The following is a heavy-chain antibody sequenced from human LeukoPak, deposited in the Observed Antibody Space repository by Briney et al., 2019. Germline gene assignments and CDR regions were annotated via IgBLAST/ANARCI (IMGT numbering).Heavy chain of an antibody. V-gene: IGHV1-2*02. Sequence: ASVKVSCKASGYRFISHYIHWVRRAPGQGPEWLGWMHAGNGNTRYPEKFEGRVTMTRDTSSNTAYMDLTSLRSDDTAVYYCAREGSYCVGGDCYSFDFWGQGTLVTVSS. CDR1: GYRFISHY. J-gene: IGHJ4*02. CDR3: AREGSYCVGGDCYSFDF. CDR2: MHAGNGNT. D-gene: IGHD2-21*02.